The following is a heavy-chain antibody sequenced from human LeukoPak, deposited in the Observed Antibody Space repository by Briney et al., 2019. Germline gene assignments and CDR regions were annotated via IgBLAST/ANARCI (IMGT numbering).Heavy chain of an antibody. D-gene: IGHD3-22*01. CDR2: IYHSGST. J-gene: IGHJ4*02. Sequence: PSETLSLTCAVSGGSISSGGYSWSWIRQPPGKGLEWIGYIYHSGSTYYNPSLKSRVTISVDRSKNQFSLKLSSVTAADTAVYYCAGGSPSGYYFWTVAFDYWGQGTLVTVSS. V-gene: IGHV4-30-2*01. CDR1: GGSISSGGYS. CDR3: AGGSPSGYYFWTVAFDY.